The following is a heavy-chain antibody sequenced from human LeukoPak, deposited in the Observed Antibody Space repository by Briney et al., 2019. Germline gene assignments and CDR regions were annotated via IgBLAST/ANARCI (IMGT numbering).Heavy chain of an antibody. J-gene: IGHJ4*02. CDR2: IYSGGST. V-gene: IGHV3-53*01. Sequence: GSLRLSCAASGFTVSSNYMSWVRQAPGKGLEWVSVIYSGGSTYYADSVKGRFTISRDNSKNTLYLQMNSLRAEDTAVYYCACESQTYSSGWPLDYWGQGTLVTVSS. D-gene: IGHD6-19*01. CDR1: GFTVSSNY. CDR3: ACESQTYSSGWPLDY.